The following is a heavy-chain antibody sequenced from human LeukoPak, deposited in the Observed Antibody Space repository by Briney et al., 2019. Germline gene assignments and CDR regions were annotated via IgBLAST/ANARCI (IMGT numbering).Heavy chain of an antibody. Sequence: PGGSLRLSCAASGFTLSAYWMHWVRQAPGKGLMWVSRIEGDGNRITYADSVKGRFTISRDNAKNTLYLQMNSLRAEDTAVYYCTRDWRSLGYDYWGQGTLVTVSS. CDR3: TRDWRSLGYDY. CDR2: IEGDGNRI. D-gene: IGHD5-12*01. CDR1: GFTLSAYW. V-gene: IGHV3-74*01. J-gene: IGHJ4*02.